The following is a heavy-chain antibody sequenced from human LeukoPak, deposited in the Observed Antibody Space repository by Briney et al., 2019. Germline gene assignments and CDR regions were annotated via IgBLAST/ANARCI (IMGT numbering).Heavy chain of an antibody. V-gene: IGHV3-30-3*01. Sequence: PGRSLRLTCAASGFTFSNYAMNWVRQAPGKGLEWVTVISYDGSNQYFADSVKGRFTVSRDNSKNTLYLHMNSLRAEDTALYYCARDQDYSMDVWGQGTTVTVSS. CDR3: ARDQDYSMDV. CDR1: GFTFSNYA. J-gene: IGHJ6*02. CDR2: ISYDGSNQ.